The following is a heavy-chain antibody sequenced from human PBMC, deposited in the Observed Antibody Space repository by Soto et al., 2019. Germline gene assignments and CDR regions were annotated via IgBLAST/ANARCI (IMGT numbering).Heavy chain of an antibody. D-gene: IGHD6-19*01. V-gene: IGHV4-39*01. Sequence: QLQLQESGPGLVKPSETLSLTCTVSGGSISSSSYYWGWIRQPPGKGLEWIGSIYYSGSTYYNPSLKSQVTISVDTCKNQFSLELSSVTAADTAVYYCARHVAGYSSGLDYWGQGTLVTVSS. CDR3: ARHVAGYSSGLDY. CDR1: GGSISSSSYY. CDR2: IYYSGST. J-gene: IGHJ4*02.